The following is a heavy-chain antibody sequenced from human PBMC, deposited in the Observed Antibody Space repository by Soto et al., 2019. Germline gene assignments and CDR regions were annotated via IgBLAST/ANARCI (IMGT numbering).Heavy chain of an antibody. Sequence: ASVKVSCKASGYTFTGYYMHWVRQAPGQGLEWMGWINPNSGGTNYAQKFQGRVTMTRDTSISTAYMELSRLRSDDTAVYYCARVRFTNWGFKPFDYWGQGTLVTVSS. CDR2: INPNSGGT. J-gene: IGHJ4*02. V-gene: IGHV1-2*02. CDR1: GYTFTGYY. CDR3: ARVRFTNWGFKPFDY. D-gene: IGHD7-27*01.